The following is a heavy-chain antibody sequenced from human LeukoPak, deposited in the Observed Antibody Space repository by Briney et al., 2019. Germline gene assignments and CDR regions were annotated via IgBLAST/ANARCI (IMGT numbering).Heavy chain of an antibody. CDR1: GFPFSSYG. CDR3: ARDSQGSYYYYYGMDD. D-gene: IGHD3-10*01. V-gene: IGHV3-21*01. CDR2: ISSRSSFI. Sequence: PGGSLRLSCAVYGFPFSSYGMNWVRQAPGKGLEWVSFISSRSSFIYYADSVKGRFTISRDNAKDSLSLEMNSLRGDDTAVYYCARDSQGSYYYYYGMDDWGQGTTVTVSS. J-gene: IGHJ6*02.